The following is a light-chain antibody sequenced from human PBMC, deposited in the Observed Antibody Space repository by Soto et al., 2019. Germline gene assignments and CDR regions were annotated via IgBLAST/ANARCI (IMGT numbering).Light chain of an antibody. V-gene: IGLV2-23*01. CDR2: EGT. CDR3: CSYTRNTVV. Sequence: QSVLTQPASVSGSPGQWITVSCTGMSSDVGTFVSWYQHHPGKAPKLVIYEGTKRPSGISNRFSGSKSGNTASLTISGLQAEDEGDYYCCSYTRNTVVCGGGTKLTVL. J-gene: IGLJ2*01. CDR1: SSDVGTF.